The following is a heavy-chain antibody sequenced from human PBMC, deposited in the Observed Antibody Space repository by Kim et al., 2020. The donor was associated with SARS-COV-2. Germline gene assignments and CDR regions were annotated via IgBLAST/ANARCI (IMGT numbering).Heavy chain of an antibody. CDR1: GFYFTSFV. CDR3: ARDDGGVELTSAYY. Sequence: GGSLRLSCAASGFYFTSFVMTWVRQAPGKGLEWVSTISRSGDTTYYTDSVKGRFTISRDNSKNVLYLQMNSVRAEDTAIYYCARDDGGVELTSAYYWGQGSLVTVSP. J-gene: IGHJ4*02. D-gene: IGHD1-26*01. CDR2: ISRSGDTT. V-gene: IGHV3-23*01.